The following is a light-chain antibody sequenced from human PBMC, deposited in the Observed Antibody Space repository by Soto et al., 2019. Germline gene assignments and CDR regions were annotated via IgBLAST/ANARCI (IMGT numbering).Light chain of an antibody. Sequence: SSELTQPPSVSVAPGQTARIPCGGNNIGTKSVHWYQQKPGQAPVLVVYDDSDRPSGIPERFSGSNSGNTATLTISRVEAGDEADYYCQVWDSSSDLVVFGGGTKLTVL. J-gene: IGLJ2*01. CDR2: DDS. CDR1: NIGTKS. CDR3: QVWDSSSDLVV. V-gene: IGLV3-21*02.